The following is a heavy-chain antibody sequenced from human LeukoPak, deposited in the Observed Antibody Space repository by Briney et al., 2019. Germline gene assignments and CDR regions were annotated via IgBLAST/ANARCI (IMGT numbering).Heavy chain of an antibody. V-gene: IGHV1-69*06. CDR1: GGTFSSYA. CDR2: IIPIYGTA. D-gene: IGHD3-16*01. CDR3: ARAFGMTHDAFDI. J-gene: IGHJ3*02. Sequence: SVKVSCKASGGTFSSYAFSWVRPAPGQGLAWMGRIIPIYGTANYAQKFQGRVTITADKSTSTAYMELSSLRSEDTAVYYCARAFGMTHDAFDIWGQGTMVTVSS.